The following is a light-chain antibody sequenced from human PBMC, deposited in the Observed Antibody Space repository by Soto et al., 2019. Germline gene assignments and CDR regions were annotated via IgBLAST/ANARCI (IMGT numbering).Light chain of an antibody. J-gene: IGKJ1*01. CDR3: LQDYNYPWT. CDR2: GAT. CDR1: QGISNY. V-gene: IGKV1-6*01. Sequence: IQVTQSPSSLSASVGDRVTISCRASQGISNYLAWYQQRPGKAPKLLIFGATTLQSGVPSRFSASGSGPDFTLTISSLQPEDFATYYCLQDYNYPWTFGQGTKVDIK.